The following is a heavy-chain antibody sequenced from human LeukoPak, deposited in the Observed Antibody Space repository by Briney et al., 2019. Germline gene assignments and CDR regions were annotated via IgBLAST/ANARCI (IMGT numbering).Heavy chain of an antibody. CDR3: ASLPSRVLIIMDV. Sequence: PGGSLRLSCAASGFTFSTYGMNWVRQAPGKGLEWIAYISSSSSTIFYADSVKGRFTISRDNAKKSLYLQMSSQRGEDTAVYYCASLPSRVLIIMDVWGKGTTVTVSS. J-gene: IGHJ6*03. D-gene: IGHD3-16*01. V-gene: IGHV3-48*04. CDR2: ISSSSSTI. CDR1: GFTFSTYG.